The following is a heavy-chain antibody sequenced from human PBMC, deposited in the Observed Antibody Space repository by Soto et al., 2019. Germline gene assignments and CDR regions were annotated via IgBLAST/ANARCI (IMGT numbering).Heavy chain of an antibody. CDR1: GYRFTSYG. V-gene: IGHV1-18*01. CDR2: INAYNGNT. CDR3: AMVDVYVTPSPQDV. D-gene: IGHD3-16*01. J-gene: IGHJ6*02. Sequence: ASVKVSCKASGYRFTSYGIGWVRQAPGQGLEWMGWINAYNGNTNYAQNLQGRVTLTTDTSTSTAYMELRSLRSNDTAVYYCAMVDVYVTPSPQDVWGQGTTVTSP.